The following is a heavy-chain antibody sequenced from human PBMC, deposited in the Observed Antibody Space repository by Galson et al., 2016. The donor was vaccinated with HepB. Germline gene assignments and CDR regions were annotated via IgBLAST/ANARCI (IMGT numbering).Heavy chain of an antibody. D-gene: IGHD1-26*01. CDR1: GFTFTSAW. J-gene: IGHJ4*02. Sequence: SLRLSCAASGFTFTSAWMTWVRQAPGKGLEWIGLIKSKTSGGTTDYAAPLKGRFTISRDDSKSMLYLQVNSLKSEDTAVYYCVADIAEVGAGELDYWGQGTLVTVSS. CDR3: VADIAEVGAGELDY. V-gene: IGHV3-15*01. CDR2: IKSKTSGGTT.